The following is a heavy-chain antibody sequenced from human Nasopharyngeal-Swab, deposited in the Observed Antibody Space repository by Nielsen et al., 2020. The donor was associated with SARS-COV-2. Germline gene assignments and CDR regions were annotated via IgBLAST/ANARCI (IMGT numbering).Heavy chain of an antibody. J-gene: IGHJ4*02. CDR1: GFTFSSYW. D-gene: IGHD3-22*01. CDR2: IKQDGSEK. CDR3: ASLNPMRY. V-gene: IGHV3-7*05. Sequence: GESLKISCAASGFTFSSYWMSWVRQAPGKGLEWVANIKQDGSEKYYVDSVKGRFTISRDNAKSSLYLQMNSLRAEDTAVYYCASLNPMRYWGQGTLVTVSS.